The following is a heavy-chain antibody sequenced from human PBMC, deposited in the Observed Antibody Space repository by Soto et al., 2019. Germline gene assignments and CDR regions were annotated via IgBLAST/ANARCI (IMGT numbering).Heavy chain of an antibody. Sequence: QVQLVQSGAEVKKPGSSVKVSCKASGGTFSSYAINWVRQAPGQGLEWMGGLIPFFGTSNYAQKFQGRVTITADESTSTAYMELRSLRSEDTAVYYCARVGYSSNYDMAVWGQGPTVTVSS. CDR1: GGTFSSYA. J-gene: IGHJ6*02. D-gene: IGHD6-13*01. CDR3: ARVGYSSNYDMAV. V-gene: IGHV1-69*01. CDR2: LIPFFGTS.